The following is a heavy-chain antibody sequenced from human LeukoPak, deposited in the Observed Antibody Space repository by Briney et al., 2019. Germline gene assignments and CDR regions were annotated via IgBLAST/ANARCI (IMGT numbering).Heavy chain of an antibody. J-gene: IGHJ3*02. CDR3: LVTGNDAFDI. V-gene: IGHV3-53*01. CDR2: IYSGGST. Sequence: SGGSLRLSCAASGFTVSSNYMSWVRQAPGKGLEWVSVIYSGGSTYYADSVKGRFTISRDNSKNTLYLQMNSLRAEDTAVYYCLVTGNDAFDIWGQGTMVTVSS. D-gene: IGHD2-8*02. CDR1: GFTVSSNY.